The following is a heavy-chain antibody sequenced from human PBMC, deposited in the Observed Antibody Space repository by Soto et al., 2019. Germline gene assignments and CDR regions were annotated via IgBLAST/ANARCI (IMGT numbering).Heavy chain of an antibody. CDR1: GFTFSSYW. V-gene: IGHV3-7*04. CDR2: IKQDGSEK. D-gene: IGHD2-2*01. J-gene: IGHJ6*02. Sequence: GSLRLSCAASGFTFSSYWMSWVRQAPGKGLEWVANIKQDGSEKYYVDSVKGRFTISRDNAKNSLYLQMNSLRAEDTAVYYCARGSTICSIRFYDYYYGMDAWGQGTTVTV. CDR3: ARGSTICSIRFYDYYYGMDA.